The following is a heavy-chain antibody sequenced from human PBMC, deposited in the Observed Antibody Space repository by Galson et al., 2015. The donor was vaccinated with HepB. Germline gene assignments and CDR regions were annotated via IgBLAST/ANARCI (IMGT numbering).Heavy chain of an antibody. CDR3: ARGAYYESGSYIRAEFDS. CDR1: GGSISSGGYS. CDR2: IYPRGST. V-gene: IGHV4-30-2*01. Sequence: PLSLTCAVFGGSISSGGYSWSWIRQPPGKGLERIGYIYPRGSTYYTPSLKSRVTISLDRSKNQFALKLSYVTAADTAVYYCARGAYYESGSYIRAEFDSCVQGTLVTAAS. J-gene: IGHJ4*02. D-gene: IGHD3-10*01.